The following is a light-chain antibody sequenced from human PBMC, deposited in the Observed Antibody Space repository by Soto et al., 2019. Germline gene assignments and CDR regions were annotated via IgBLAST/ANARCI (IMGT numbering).Light chain of an antibody. J-gene: IGLJ3*02. CDR2: EVS. V-gene: IGLV2-14*01. Sequence: QSALTQPASVSGSPGQSITISCTGTNSDVGGYNYVSWYQHHPGKVPQLMIYEVSNRPSGVSNRFSGSKSGNTASLTISGLQAEDEAVYYCSSYTTDSTRVFGGATKLTVL. CDR1: NSDVGGYNY. CDR3: SSYTTDSTRV.